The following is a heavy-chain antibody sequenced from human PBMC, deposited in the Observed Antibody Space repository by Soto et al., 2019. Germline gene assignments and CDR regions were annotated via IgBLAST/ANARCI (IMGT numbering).Heavy chain of an antibody. CDR2: IYYSGST. J-gene: IGHJ6*02. CDR1: GGSISSGGYY. V-gene: IGHV4-31*03. D-gene: IGHD3-10*01. Sequence: QVQLQESGPGLVKPSQTLSLTCTVSGGSISSGGYYWSWIRQHPGKGLEWIGYIYYSGSTYYNPSLKSRVTISVDTSKNPFSLQLSSVTAADTAVYYCARDPVSGSGSYRTYYYYGMDVWGQGTTVTVSS. CDR3: ARDPVSGSGSYRTYYYYGMDV.